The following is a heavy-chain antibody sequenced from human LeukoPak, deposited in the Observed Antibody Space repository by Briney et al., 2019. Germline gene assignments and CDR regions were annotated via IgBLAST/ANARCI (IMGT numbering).Heavy chain of an antibody. CDR1: GYTISTGYY. CDR3: ARALLDNWCGP. J-gene: IGHJ5*02. D-gene: IGHD1-26*01. CDR2: FYHGGRT. V-gene: IGHV4-38-2*02. Sequence: SDTLSLTCTVSGYTISTGYYWGWIRPPPGKGLEFIGCFYHGGRTLYKPCLKNRVTISVDTSNNQFCLKLSSVTAADTAVYFCARALLDNWCGPWGQGTLVTVSS.